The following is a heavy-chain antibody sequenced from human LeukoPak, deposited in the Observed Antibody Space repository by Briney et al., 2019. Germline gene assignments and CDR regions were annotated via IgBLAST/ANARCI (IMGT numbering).Heavy chain of an antibody. V-gene: IGHV3-53*01. Sequence: QSGGSLRLSCAASGFTVSSNYMSWVRQAPGKGLEWVSVIYSGGSTYYADSVKGRFTISRDNSKNTLYLQMNSLRAEDTAVYYCAKDPGYYDFWSGYPEYFQHWGQGTLVTVSS. J-gene: IGHJ1*01. D-gene: IGHD3-3*01. CDR3: AKDPGYYDFWSGYPEYFQH. CDR2: IYSGGST. CDR1: GFTVSSNY.